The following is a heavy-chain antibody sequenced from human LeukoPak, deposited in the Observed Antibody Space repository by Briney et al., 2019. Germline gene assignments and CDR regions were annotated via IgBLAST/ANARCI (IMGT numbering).Heavy chain of an antibody. CDR1: GGSLSGYY. CDR3: ARDCSSSSCWVDAFDI. CDR2: VIHSGST. J-gene: IGHJ3*02. Sequence: SETLSLTCGVYGGSLSGYYWSWIRQPPGKGLEWIGEVIHSGSTNYNPSLKSRVTILLDTSKNQLSLKLSSVTAADTAVYYCARDCSSSSCWVDAFDIWGQGTMVTVSS. D-gene: IGHD2-2*01. V-gene: IGHV4-34*12.